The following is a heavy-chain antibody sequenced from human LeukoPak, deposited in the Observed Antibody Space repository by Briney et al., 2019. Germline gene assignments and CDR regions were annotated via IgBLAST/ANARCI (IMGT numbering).Heavy chain of an antibody. D-gene: IGHD3-16*01. V-gene: IGHV3-74*01. Sequence: PGGSLRPSCAASGFTFSSYWMHWVRQAPGKGLVWVSRIKYDGSSTNCADSVTGRFTISRDNAKNTLYLQMNSLRAEDTAVYYCTRRGAASDAFDIWGQGTMVTVSS. CDR1: GFTFSSYW. J-gene: IGHJ3*02. CDR2: IKYDGSST. CDR3: TRRGAASDAFDI.